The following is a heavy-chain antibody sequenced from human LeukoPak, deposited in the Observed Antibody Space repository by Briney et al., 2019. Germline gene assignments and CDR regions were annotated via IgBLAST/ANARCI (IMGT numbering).Heavy chain of an antibody. J-gene: IGHJ4*02. CDR1: GFTFSSYW. V-gene: IGHV3-30-3*01. CDR3: ARGAPGY. Sequence: GGSLRLSCAASGFTFSSYWMSWVRQAPGKGLEWVAVISYDGSNKYYADSVKGRFTISRDNSKNTLYLQMNSLRAEDTAVYYCARGAPGYWGQGTLVTVSS. CDR2: ISYDGSNK.